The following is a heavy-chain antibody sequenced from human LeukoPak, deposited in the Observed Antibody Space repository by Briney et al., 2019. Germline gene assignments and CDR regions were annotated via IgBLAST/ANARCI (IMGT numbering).Heavy chain of an antibody. D-gene: IGHD3-3*01. CDR2: ISGSGGST. CDR3: AKQAASLVSYDFWSGYYLV. V-gene: IGHV3-23*01. Sequence: AGGSLRLSCAASGFTFNIYGMSWVRQAPGKGLEWVSAISGSGGSTYYADSVKGRFTISRDNSKNTLYLQMNSLRAEDTAVYYCAKQAASLVSYDFWSGYYLVWGQGTLVTVSS. CDR1: GFTFNIYG. J-gene: IGHJ4*02.